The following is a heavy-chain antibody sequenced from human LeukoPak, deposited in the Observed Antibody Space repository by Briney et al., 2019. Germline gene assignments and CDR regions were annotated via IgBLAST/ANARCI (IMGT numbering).Heavy chain of an antibody. J-gene: IGHJ3*02. CDR3: ARAGVRIAAVSAQAFDI. CDR1: GYTFTSYY. D-gene: IGHD6-13*01. Sequence: ASVKVSCKASGYTFTSYYMHWVRQAPGQGLEWMGIINPSGGSTSYAQKFQGRVTMTRDMSTSTVYMELSSLRSEDTAVYYCARAGVRIAAVSAQAFDIWGQGTMVTVSS. V-gene: IGHV1-46*01. CDR2: INPSGGST.